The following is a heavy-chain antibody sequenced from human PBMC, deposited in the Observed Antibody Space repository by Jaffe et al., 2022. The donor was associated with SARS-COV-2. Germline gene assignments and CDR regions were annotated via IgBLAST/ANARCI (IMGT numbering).Heavy chain of an antibody. CDR3: ETTLGQLYMLAPFS. J-gene: IGHJ5*02. D-gene: IGHD2-2*02. CDR1: GGSISSISHY. Sequence: QLQLQESGPGLVKPSETLSLTCTVSGGSISSISHYWGWIRQPPGKGLEWIGSIYYSGDTYYNPSLKSRVTISVDTSKNQFSLKLSSVTAADTAVYYCETTLGQLYMLAPFSWGQGTLVTVSS. CDR2: IYYSGDT. V-gene: IGHV4-39*01.